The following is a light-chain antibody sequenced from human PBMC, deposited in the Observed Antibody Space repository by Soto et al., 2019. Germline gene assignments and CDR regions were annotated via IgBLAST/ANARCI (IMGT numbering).Light chain of an antibody. V-gene: IGKV1-5*03. CDR3: QQYNSFPYT. CDR1: ESISLW. J-gene: IGKJ2*01. CDR2: KAS. Sequence: DIQMTQSPSTLSASVGDRVTITCRASESISLWLAWVPQKPGKAPKLLIYKASTLASGLPSRFSGSGSGTEFTLTISSLQPDDFAIYYCQQYNSFPYTFGQGTKVDI.